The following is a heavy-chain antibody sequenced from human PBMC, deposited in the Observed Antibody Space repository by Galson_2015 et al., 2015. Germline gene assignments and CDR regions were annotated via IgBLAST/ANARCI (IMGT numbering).Heavy chain of an antibody. V-gene: IGHV3-11*01. Sequence: SLRLSCAASGFTLSDYYMSWIRQAPGKGLEWVSYISSSGSTIYYADSVRGRFTISRDNAKNSLYLQMNSLRAEDTAVYYCARELGDIVLVPGAFDYWGQGTLVTVSS. J-gene: IGHJ4*02. D-gene: IGHD2-8*02. CDR1: GFTLSDYY. CDR3: ARELGDIVLVPGAFDY. CDR2: ISSSGSTI.